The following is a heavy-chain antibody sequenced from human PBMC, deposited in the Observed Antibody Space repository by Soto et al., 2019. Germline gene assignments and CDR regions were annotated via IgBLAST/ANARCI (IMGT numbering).Heavy chain of an antibody. V-gene: IGHV2-70*13. D-gene: IGHD3-10*01. CDR2: IDWDDDK. CDR1: GFSLPTSGMC. J-gene: IGHJ4*02. Sequence: SGPTLVNPTQTRTLTCTFSGFSLPTSGMCVSWIRQPPGKALEWLALIDWDDDKYYTTSPRTRLHITQDTHKNQVVLKMTNMDPVDTATYYCARIHHDDITGEYYFDYWGQGTLVTVSS. CDR3: ARIHHDDITGEYYFDY.